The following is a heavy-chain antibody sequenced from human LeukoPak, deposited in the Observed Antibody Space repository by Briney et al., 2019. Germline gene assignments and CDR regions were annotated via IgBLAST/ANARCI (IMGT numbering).Heavy chain of an antibody. J-gene: IGHJ4*02. V-gene: IGHV1-8*03. CDR1: GYTFTSYG. Sequence: GASVKVSCKASGYTFTSYGISWVRQATGQGLEWMGWMNPNSGNTGYAQKFQGRVTITRNTSISTAYMELSSLRSEDTAAYYCARVVIPDYYDSSGYYHLYYFDYWGQGTLVTVSS. CDR3: ARVVIPDYYDSSGYYHLYYFDY. CDR2: MNPNSGNT. D-gene: IGHD3-22*01.